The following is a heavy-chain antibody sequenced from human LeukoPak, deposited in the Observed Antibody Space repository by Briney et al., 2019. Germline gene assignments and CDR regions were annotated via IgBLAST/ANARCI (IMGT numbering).Heavy chain of an antibody. CDR1: GGSFSGYY. J-gene: IGHJ5*02. Sequence: PSETLSLTCAVYGGSFSGYYWSWIRQPPGKGLEWIGEINHSGSTNYNPSLKSRVTISVDTSKNQFSLKLSSVTAADTAVYYCARHMDYDFWSGYYPFDPWGQGTLVTVSS. CDR3: ARHMDYDFWSGYYPFDP. CDR2: INHSGST. V-gene: IGHV4-34*01. D-gene: IGHD3-3*01.